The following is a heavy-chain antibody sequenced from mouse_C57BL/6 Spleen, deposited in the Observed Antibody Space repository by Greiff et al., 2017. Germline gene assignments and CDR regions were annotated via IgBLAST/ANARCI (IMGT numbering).Heavy chain of an antibody. CDR1: GFTFTDYY. CDR2: IRNKANGYTT. J-gene: IGHJ4*01. D-gene: IGHD2-5*01. CDR3: ARLGYSNPYAMDY. V-gene: IGHV7-3*01. Sequence: EVHLVESGGGLVQPGGSLSLSCAASGFTFTDYYMSWVRQPPGKALEWLGFIRNKANGYTTEYSASVKGRFTISRDNSQSILYLQMNALRAEDSATYYCARLGYSNPYAMDYWGQGTSVTVSS.